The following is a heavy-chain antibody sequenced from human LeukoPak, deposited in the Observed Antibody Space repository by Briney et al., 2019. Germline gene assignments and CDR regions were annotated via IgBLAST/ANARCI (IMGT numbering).Heavy chain of an antibody. D-gene: IGHD6-25*01. J-gene: IGHJ4*02. CDR3: AQRCQDY. V-gene: IGHV3-74*01. Sequence: GESLRLSCAASGFSFSNYWLHWVRQAPAKGLLWVSQINPDGSITKYADSVKGRFTISRDNAKNTLYLQMNGLRAEDTAIYYCAQRCQDYWGQGTLVTVSS. CDR1: GFSFSNYW. CDR2: INPDGSIT.